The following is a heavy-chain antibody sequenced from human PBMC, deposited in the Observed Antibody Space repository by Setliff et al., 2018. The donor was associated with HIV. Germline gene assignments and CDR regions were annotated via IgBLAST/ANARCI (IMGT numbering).Heavy chain of an antibody. CDR2: IHTSGNA. Sequence: ASETLSLTCTVSGGSTSSGTYFWSWIRQPAGKGLEWIGHIHTSGNANYNPSLNSRVTISVDTSKNHFSLKLSSVTAADTAVYYCARSLLPSITVAGTIGYWGQGSLVTVSS. D-gene: IGHD6-19*01. V-gene: IGHV4-61*09. CDR1: GGSTSSGTYF. J-gene: IGHJ4*02. CDR3: ARSLLPSITVAGTIGY.